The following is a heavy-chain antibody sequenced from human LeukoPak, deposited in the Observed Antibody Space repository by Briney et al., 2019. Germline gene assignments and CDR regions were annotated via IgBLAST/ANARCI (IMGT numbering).Heavy chain of an antibody. CDR1: GGSISSYY. CDR2: IYTSGST. J-gene: IGHJ4*02. CDR3: ATTYYYGSGIDY. D-gene: IGHD3-10*01. Sequence: SETLSLTCTVSGGSISSYYWSWTRQPAGKGLEWIGRIYTSGSTNYNPSLKSRVTMSVDTSKNQFSLKLSSVTAADTAVYYCATTYYYGSGIDYWGQGTLVTVSS. V-gene: IGHV4-4*07.